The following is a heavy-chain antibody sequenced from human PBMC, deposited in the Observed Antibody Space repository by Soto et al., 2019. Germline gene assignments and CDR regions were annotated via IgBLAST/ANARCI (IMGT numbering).Heavy chain of an antibody. D-gene: IGHD6-6*01. V-gene: IGHV2-5*02. CDR2: IYWDDDN. CDR1: GFSLSTSGLG. J-gene: IGHJ4*02. Sequence: QITLKESGPTLVKPTQTLTPTCTFSGFSLSTSGLGGGWIRQPPGKALEWLALIYWDDDNRYSPSLKSRLTITKDSCKNQVVLTLTNMDPVETATYYCAHESSSSSGFAYWGQGAMVTVS. CDR3: AHESSSSSGFAY.